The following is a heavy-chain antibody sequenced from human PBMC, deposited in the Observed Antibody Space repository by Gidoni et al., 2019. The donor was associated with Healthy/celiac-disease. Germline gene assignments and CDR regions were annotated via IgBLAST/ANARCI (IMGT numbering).Heavy chain of an antibody. CDR3: ARVGRDAGTLDY. V-gene: IGHV4-59*01. J-gene: IGHJ4*02. Sequence: QESGPGLVKPSETLSLTCTVSGGSISSYYWSWIRQPPGKGLEWIGYIYYSGSTNYNPSLKSRVTISVDTSKNQFSLKLSSVTAADTAVYYCARVGRDAGTLDYWGQGTLVTVSS. D-gene: IGHD6-13*01. CDR2: IYYSGST. CDR1: GGSISSYY.